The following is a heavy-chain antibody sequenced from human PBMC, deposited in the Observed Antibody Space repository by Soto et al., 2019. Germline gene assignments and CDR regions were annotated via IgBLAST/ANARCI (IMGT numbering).Heavy chain of an antibody. CDR1: GGSISSSNW. Sequence: KPSETLSLTCAVSGGSISSSNWWSWVRQPPGKGLEWIGEIYHSGSTNYNPSLKSRVTISVDKSKNQFSLKLSSVTAADTAVYYCARVQVVPALGPFSVDIVATSFDYWGQGTLVTVSS. V-gene: IGHV4-4*02. CDR2: IYHSGST. J-gene: IGHJ4*02. CDR3: ARVQVVPALGPFSVDIVATSFDY. D-gene: IGHD5-12*01.